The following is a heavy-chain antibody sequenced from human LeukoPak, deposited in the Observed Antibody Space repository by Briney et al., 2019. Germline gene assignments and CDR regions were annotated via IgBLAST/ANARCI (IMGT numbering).Heavy chain of an antibody. Sequence: SETLSLTCTVSGGSISSYYWSWIRQPPGKGLEWIGYIYYSGSTNYNPSLKSRVTISVDTSKNQFSLKLSSVTAADTAVYYCPRFFLGLADAFDIWGQGTMVTVSS. V-gene: IGHV4-59*01. J-gene: IGHJ3*02. CDR3: PRFFLGLADAFDI. D-gene: IGHD2/OR15-2a*01. CDR2: IYYSGST. CDR1: GGSISSYY.